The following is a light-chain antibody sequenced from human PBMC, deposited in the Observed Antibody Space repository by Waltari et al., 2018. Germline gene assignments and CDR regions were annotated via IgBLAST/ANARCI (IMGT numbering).Light chain of an antibody. J-gene: IGKJ1*01. Sequence: DIQMTQSPSTLSASVGDRVTITCRASQSIDIWLAWYQQKPGKAPKLLIYKASTLERGVQSRFSGSGSGTEFTLTISSLQPDDFATYYCQQYNIYWTFGQGTKVEIK. CDR1: QSIDIW. CDR3: QQYNIYWT. CDR2: KAS. V-gene: IGKV1-5*03.